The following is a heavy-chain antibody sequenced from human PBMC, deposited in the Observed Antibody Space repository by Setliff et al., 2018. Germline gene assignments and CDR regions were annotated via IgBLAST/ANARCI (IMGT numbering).Heavy chain of an antibody. CDR2: IYTDGST. J-gene: IGHJ6*03. D-gene: IGHD3-3*01. CDR3: ARVSGFLYMDV. Sequence: SETLSLTCTVSGGSISSSNWWTWVRQPPGKGLEFIGLIYTDGSTKYNPSLKGRATLSIDASKRQFCLKLTSVTAADTAAYYCARVSGFLYMDVWGKGTTVTVSS. V-gene: IGHV4-4*02. CDR1: GGSISSSNW.